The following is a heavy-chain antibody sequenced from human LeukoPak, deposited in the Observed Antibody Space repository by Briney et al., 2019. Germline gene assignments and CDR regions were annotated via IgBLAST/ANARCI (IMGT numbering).Heavy chain of an antibody. J-gene: IGHJ4*02. V-gene: IGHV3-48*04. CDR2: ISGSSSAI. CDR1: GFTFSAYN. Sequence: GGSLRLSCAASGFTFSAYNMIWVRQAPGKGLEWLSYISGSSSAIYYADSVQGRFTISRDNAKNSLYLQMNSLRAEDTAVYYCARDQDNYGSGVFDYWGQGTLVTVSS. D-gene: IGHD3-10*01. CDR3: ARDQDNYGSGVFDY.